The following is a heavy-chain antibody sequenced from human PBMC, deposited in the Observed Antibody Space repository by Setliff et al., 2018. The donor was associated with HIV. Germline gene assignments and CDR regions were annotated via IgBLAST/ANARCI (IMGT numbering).Heavy chain of an antibody. CDR2: IDPENDET. J-gene: IGHJ4*02. CDR3: VLYSTGASRFDY. V-gene: IGHV1-69-2*01. Sequence: ASVKVSCKSSGYTFTGSFMHWVRQAPGQGLHWMGRIDPENDETKYSQKFQVRFTMTADRSTDTAYMELSGLRSEDTAIYYCVLYSTGASRFDYWGQGTLVTVSS. CDR1: GYTFTGSF. D-gene: IGHD2-8*01.